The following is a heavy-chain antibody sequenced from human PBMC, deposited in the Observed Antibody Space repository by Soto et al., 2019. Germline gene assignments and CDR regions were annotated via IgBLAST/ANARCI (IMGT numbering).Heavy chain of an antibody. V-gene: IGHV4-34*01. D-gene: IGHD3-10*01. CDR3: ARGRNYYGSGAAY. J-gene: IGHJ4*02. CDR1: GGYFSGYY. Sequence: QVQLQQWGAGLLKPSETLSLTCAVYGGYFSGYYWSWIRQPPGKGLEWIGEINHSGSTNYNPSLKSRVTISVDTSKNQFSLKLSSVTAADTAVYYCARGRNYYGSGAAYWGQGTLVTVSS. CDR2: INHSGST.